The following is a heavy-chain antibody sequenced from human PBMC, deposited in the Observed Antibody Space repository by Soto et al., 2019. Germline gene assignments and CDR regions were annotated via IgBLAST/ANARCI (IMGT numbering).Heavy chain of an antibody. CDR3: ARNRGAARPAYYYYYYMDV. CDR2: INHSGST. CDR1: GGSFSGYY. D-gene: IGHD6-6*01. Sequence: SETLSLTWAVYGGSFSGYYWSWIRQPPGKGLEWIGEINHSGSTNYNPSLKSRVTISVDTSKNQFSLKLSSVTAADTAVYYCARNRGAARPAYYYYYYMDVWGKGTTVTVSS. J-gene: IGHJ6*03. V-gene: IGHV4-34*01.